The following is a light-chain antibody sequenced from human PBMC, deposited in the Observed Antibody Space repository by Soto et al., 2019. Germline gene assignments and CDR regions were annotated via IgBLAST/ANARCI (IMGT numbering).Light chain of an antibody. CDR3: AVWDASLRGYV. V-gene: IGLV1-47*01. Sequence: QSVLTQLPSASGTPGQRVTISCSGSSSNIGINYVYWFQQLPGTAPKLLIYRNNQRPSGVPDRLSGSKSGTSASLAISGLRSEDEADYYCAVWDASLRGYVFGTGTKVTVL. J-gene: IGLJ1*01. CDR2: RNN. CDR1: SSNIGINY.